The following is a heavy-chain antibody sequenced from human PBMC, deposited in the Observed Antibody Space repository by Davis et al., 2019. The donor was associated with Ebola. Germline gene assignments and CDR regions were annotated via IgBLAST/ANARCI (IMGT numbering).Heavy chain of an antibody. D-gene: IGHD2-15*01. V-gene: IGHV1-18*04. Sequence: AASVKVSCKSSGYTFTTYGINWVRQAPGQGLEWMGWISAYNGNTNYAQKLQGRVTMTTDTSTDTAYMELSSLRSEDTAVYYCATCSGRYWYFDLWGRGTLVTVSS. CDR1: GYTFTTYG. CDR3: ATCSGRYWYFDL. CDR2: ISAYNGNT. J-gene: IGHJ2*01.